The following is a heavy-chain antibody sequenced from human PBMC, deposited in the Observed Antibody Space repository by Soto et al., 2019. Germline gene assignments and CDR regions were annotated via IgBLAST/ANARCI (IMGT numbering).Heavy chain of an antibody. D-gene: IGHD3-10*01. CDR3: ARDWGSITMVRGVIATPYYYYGMDV. V-gene: IGHV1-18*01. CDR2: ISAYNGNT. J-gene: IGHJ6*02. Sequence: QVQLVQSGAEVKKPGASVKVSCKASGYTFTSYGISWVRQAPGQGLEWMGWISAYNGNTNYAQKLQGRVTMTTDTSTSTAYMELRSLRSDDTAVYYCARDWGSITMVRGVIATPYYYYGMDVWGQGTTVTVSS. CDR1: GYTFTSYG.